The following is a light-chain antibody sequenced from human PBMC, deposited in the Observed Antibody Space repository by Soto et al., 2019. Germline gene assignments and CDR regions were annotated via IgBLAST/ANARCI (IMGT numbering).Light chain of an antibody. Sequence: QSVLTQPASVSGSPGQSITISCTGTSXDVGDYNYVSWYQHHPGKAPKLIIYEVNNRPSGVSNRFSGSKSGSTASLTISGLQAEDEADYYCSSYTSISTYVFGTGTKVTVL. V-gene: IGLV2-14*01. CDR1: SXDVGDYNY. J-gene: IGLJ1*01. CDR2: EVN. CDR3: SSYTSISTYV.